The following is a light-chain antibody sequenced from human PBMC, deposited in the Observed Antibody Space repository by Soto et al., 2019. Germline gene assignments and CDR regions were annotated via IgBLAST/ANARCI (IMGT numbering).Light chain of an antibody. J-gene: IGLJ1*01. V-gene: IGLV1-44*01. Sequence: QSVLSQPPSATGTPGQRVTITCSGSNSNIGSNTVNWYQQLPGTAPKLLIHSNNQRPSGVPDRFSGSKSGTSASLATSGLQSEDEAEYYCAAWDDSLNGLYVFGTGTKVTVL. CDR3: AAWDDSLNGLYV. CDR2: SNN. CDR1: NSNIGSNT.